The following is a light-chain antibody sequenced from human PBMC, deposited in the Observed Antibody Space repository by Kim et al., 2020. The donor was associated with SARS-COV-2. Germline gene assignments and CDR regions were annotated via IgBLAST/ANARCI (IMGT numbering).Light chain of an antibody. Sequence: VSPGERATLSCRASQSVSSNLAWYQQKPGQAPRLRIYGASTRATGIPARFSGSGSGTEFTLTISSLQSEDFAVYYCQQYNNWPPGFGQGTKVDIK. J-gene: IGKJ1*01. CDR3: QQYNNWPPG. CDR2: GAS. V-gene: IGKV3-15*01. CDR1: QSVSSN.